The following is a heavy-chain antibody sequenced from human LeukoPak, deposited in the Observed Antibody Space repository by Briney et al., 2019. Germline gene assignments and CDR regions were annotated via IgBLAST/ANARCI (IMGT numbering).Heavy chain of an antibody. CDR2: FYHGGST. CDR3: ASLRTGDFDY. Sequence: SETLSLTCTVSGYSISTGYYWDWIRQPPGKGLEWIGTFYHGGSTYYNPSLKSRVTISVDTSKNQFSLKLSSVTAADTAVYYCASLRTGDFDYWGQGALVTVSS. V-gene: IGHV4-38-2*02. D-gene: IGHD3-10*01. CDR1: GYSISTGYY. J-gene: IGHJ4*02.